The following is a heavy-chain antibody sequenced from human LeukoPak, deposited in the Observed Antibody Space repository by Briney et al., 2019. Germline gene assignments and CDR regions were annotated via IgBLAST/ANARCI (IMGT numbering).Heavy chain of an antibody. CDR1: GYTFTNFG. Sequence: DSVKASCKASGYTFTNFGISWVRQAPGQGLEWMGWISAYNGNTKYVQKFQDRVTMTTDTSTSTAYMELRSLRFDDTAMYYCARLSMQWLVSGAFDIWGQGTMVTVSS. J-gene: IGHJ3*02. D-gene: IGHD6-19*01. CDR2: ISAYNGNT. V-gene: IGHV1-18*01. CDR3: ARLSMQWLVSGAFDI.